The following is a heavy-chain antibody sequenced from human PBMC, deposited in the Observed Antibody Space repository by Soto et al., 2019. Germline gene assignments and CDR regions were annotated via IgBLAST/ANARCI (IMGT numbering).Heavy chain of an antibody. CDR3: ARGEESGSIDY. CDR2: INHSGST. D-gene: IGHD3-10*01. Sequence: SETLSLTCAVYGGSFSGYYWSWIRQPPGKGLEWIGEINHSGSTNYNPSLKSRVTISVDTSKNQFSLKLSSVTAADTAVYYCARGEESGSIDYWGQGTLVTVSS. V-gene: IGHV4-34*01. J-gene: IGHJ4*02. CDR1: GGSFSGYY.